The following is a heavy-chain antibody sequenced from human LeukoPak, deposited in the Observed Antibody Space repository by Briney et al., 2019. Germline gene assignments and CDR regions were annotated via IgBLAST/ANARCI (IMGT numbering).Heavy chain of an antibody. J-gene: IGHJ4*02. D-gene: IGHD6-13*01. Sequence: GGSLRLSCAASGFTFSSYAMSWVRQAPGKGLEWVSAISGSGGSTYYADSVKGRFTISRDNSKNTLYLQMNSLRAGDTAVYYCAKAPWRIAAAGTYFDYWGQGTLVTVSS. CDR2: ISGSGGST. V-gene: IGHV3-23*01. CDR3: AKAPWRIAAAGTYFDY. CDR1: GFTFSSYA.